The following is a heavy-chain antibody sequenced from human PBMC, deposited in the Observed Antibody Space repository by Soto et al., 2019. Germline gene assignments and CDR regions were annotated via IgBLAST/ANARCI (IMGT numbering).Heavy chain of an antibody. CDR1: GDSISSYY. Sequence: SETLSLTCTVSGDSISSYYWSWIRQPPGKGLEWIGYIHYSGSTNYNPSLKSRVTISVDTSKNQFSLRLTSVTAADTAVYYCARGSYNILTGYYLDYWGQGTLVTVSS. CDR3: ARGSYNILTGYYLDY. CDR2: IHYSGST. D-gene: IGHD3-9*01. V-gene: IGHV4-59*01. J-gene: IGHJ4*02.